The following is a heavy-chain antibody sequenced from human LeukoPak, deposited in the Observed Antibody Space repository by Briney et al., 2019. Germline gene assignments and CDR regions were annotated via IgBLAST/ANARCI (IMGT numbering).Heavy chain of an antibody. J-gene: IGHJ4*02. Sequence: GASVKVSCKASGYTFTSHGISWVRQAPGQGLEWMGWISAYNGNTNYAQKLQGRVTMTTDTSTSTAYMELRSLRSDDTAVYYCAIMMTTVAGESIDYWGQGTLVTVSS. CDR3: AIMMTTVAGESIDY. V-gene: IGHV1-18*01. CDR2: ISAYNGNT. D-gene: IGHD4-23*01. CDR1: GYTFTSHG.